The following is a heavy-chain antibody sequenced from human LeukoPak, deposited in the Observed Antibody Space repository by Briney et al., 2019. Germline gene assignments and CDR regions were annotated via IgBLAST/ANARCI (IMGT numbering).Heavy chain of an antibody. CDR3: ARIPVIPVPAAPIYYYYGMDV. J-gene: IGHJ6*02. V-gene: IGHV4-59*12. D-gene: IGHD2-2*01. Sequence: PSETLSLTCTVSGGSISSYYWSWIRQPPGKGLEWIGYIYYSGSTNYNPSLKSRVTISVDTSKNQFSLKLSSVTAADTAVYYCARIPVIPVPAAPIYYYYGMDVWGQGTTVTVSS. CDR2: IYYSGST. CDR1: GGSISSYY.